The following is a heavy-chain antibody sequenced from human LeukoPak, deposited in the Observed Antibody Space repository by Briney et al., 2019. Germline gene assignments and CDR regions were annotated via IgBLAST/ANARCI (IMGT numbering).Heavy chain of an antibody. J-gene: IGHJ5*02. D-gene: IGHD3-22*01. CDR1: GGSFSGYY. CDR3: ARESVTMIVVA. V-gene: IGHV4-34*01. CDR2: INHSGST. Sequence: SETLSLTCTVYGGSFSGYYWSWIRQPPGKGLEWIGEINHSGSTNYNPSLKSRVTISVDTSKNQFSLKLSSVTAADTAVYYCARESVTMIVVAWGQGTLVTVSS.